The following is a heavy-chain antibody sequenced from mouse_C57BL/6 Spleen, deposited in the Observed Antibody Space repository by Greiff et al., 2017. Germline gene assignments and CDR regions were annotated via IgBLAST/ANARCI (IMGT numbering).Heavy chain of an antibody. CDR1: GYAFSSSW. CDR3: ASIYYGNFYYAMGY. V-gene: IGHV1-82*01. J-gene: IGHJ4*01. Sequence: QVQLQQSGPELVKPGASVKISCKASGYAFSSSWMNWVKQRPGKGLEWIGRIYPGDGDTNYNGKFKGKATLTADKSSSTAYMQLSSLTSEDSAVYFCASIYYGNFYYAMGYWGQGTSVTVSS. D-gene: IGHD2-1*01. CDR2: IYPGDGDT.